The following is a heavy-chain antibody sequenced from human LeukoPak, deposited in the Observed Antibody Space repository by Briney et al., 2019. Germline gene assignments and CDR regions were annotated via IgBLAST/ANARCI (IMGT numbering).Heavy chain of an antibody. D-gene: IGHD3-10*01. J-gene: IGHJ4*02. Sequence: SETLSLTCTVSGYSISSGYYWGWIRQPPGKGLEWIGSIYHSGSTYYNPSLKSRVDISIDTSKRQFSLKLTSVTAADAAVYYCATAMVRGVILGFDSWGQGTLVTVSS. V-gene: IGHV4-38-2*02. CDR1: GYSISSGYY. CDR2: IYHSGST. CDR3: ATAMVRGVILGFDS.